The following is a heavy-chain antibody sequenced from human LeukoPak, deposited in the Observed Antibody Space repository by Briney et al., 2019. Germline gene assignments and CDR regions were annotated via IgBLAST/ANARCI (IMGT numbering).Heavy chain of an antibody. CDR3: AKETIPVGGPNYFDY. CDR1: GFTFSNYG. D-gene: IGHD6-19*01. Sequence: GGSLRLSCAASGFTFSNYGMHWVGQAPGKGPEWVAVISYDGTLQFYAGSVKGRFTISRDNSKNTLYLQMNSLRAEDTALYYCAKETIPVGGPNYFDYWGQGILVTVSS. V-gene: IGHV3-30*18. J-gene: IGHJ4*02. CDR2: ISYDGTLQ.